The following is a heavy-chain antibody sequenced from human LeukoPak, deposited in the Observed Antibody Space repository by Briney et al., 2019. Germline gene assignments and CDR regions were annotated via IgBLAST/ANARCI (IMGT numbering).Heavy chain of an antibody. V-gene: IGHV3-48*04. Sequence: GGSLRLSCAASGFTFSSYGMSWVRQAPGKGLEWVSYISSSGSTIYYADSVKGRFTISRDNAKNSLYLQMNSLRADDTAVYYCVRGYSYGWFDPWGQGTLVTVSS. CDR3: VRGYSYGWFDP. J-gene: IGHJ5*02. D-gene: IGHD5-12*01. CDR2: ISSSGSTI. CDR1: GFTFSSYG.